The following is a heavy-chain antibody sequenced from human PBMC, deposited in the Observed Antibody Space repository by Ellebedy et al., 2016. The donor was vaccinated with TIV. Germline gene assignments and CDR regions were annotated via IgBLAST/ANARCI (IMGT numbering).Heavy chain of an antibody. J-gene: IGHJ5*02. Sequence: GGSLRLSCAASGFTFSDYYMIWIRQAPGKGLEWVSYISNSGSTIYYADSVKGRFTISRDNAKNSLSLLMNSLRAEDTAVYYCARDARFIDQQHNWFDPWGQGTLATVSS. V-gene: IGHV3-11*01. CDR2: ISNSGSTI. CDR3: ARDARFIDQQHNWFDP. D-gene: IGHD2-2*01. CDR1: GFTFSDYY.